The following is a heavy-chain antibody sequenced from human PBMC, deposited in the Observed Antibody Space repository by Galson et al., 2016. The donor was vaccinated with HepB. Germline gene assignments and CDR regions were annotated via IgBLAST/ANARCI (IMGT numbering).Heavy chain of an antibody. CDR2: IYPGDSDT. Sequence: QSGAEVTKPGESLKISCKGSGYSFTSDWIGWVRQMPGKGLEWMGIIYPGDSDTRYSLSFQGQVTISADKSISTAYLQWSSLKASDTAIYYCARRGGDESGGSCWYFDYWGQGTLITVSS. V-gene: IGHV5-51*03. D-gene: IGHD2-15*01. J-gene: IGHJ4*02. CDR1: GYSFTSDW. CDR3: ARRGGDESGGSCWYFDY.